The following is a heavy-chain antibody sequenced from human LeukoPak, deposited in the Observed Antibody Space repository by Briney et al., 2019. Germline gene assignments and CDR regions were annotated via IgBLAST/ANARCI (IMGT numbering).Heavy chain of an antibody. Sequence: PSQTLSLTCAVSGGSISSGGYSWSWIRQPPGKGLEWIGYIYHSGSTYYNPSLKSRVTISVDRSKNQFSLKLSSVTAADTAVYYCARYSGYDNFDYWGQGTLVTVSS. V-gene: IGHV4-30-2*01. D-gene: IGHD5-12*01. CDR2: IYHSGST. CDR1: GGSISSGGYS. CDR3: ARYSGYDNFDY. J-gene: IGHJ4*02.